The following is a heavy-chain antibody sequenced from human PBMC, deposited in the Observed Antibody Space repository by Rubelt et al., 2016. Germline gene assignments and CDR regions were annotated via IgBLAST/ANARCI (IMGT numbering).Heavy chain of an antibody. V-gene: IGHV3-48*03. CDR3: ARDRAAAGTGNWFDP. J-gene: IGHJ5*02. CDR1: GFTFSSYE. CDR2: ISSSGSTI. Sequence: EVQLVESGGGLVQPGGSLRLSCAASGFTFSSYEMNWVRQAPGKGLEWVSYISSSGSTIYYADSVKGRFTNPREHAKKSLYLQMNSLRAEDTAVYYCARDRAAAGTGNWFDPWGQGTLFTVSS. D-gene: IGHD6-13*01.